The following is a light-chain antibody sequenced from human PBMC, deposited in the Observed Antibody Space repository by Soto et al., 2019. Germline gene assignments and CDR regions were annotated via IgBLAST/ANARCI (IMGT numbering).Light chain of an antibody. J-gene: IGLJ1*01. V-gene: IGLV1-51*01. CDR1: SSNIGNNY. CDR3: GTWDSSLSAYV. Sequence: QSVLTQPPSVSAAPGQKVTISCSVSSSNIGNNYVSWYQHLPGTAPKLLIYDNNKRPSGIPDRFSGSKSGTSATLGITGLQTGDEADYYCGTWDSSLSAYVFGTGTKSPS. CDR2: DNN.